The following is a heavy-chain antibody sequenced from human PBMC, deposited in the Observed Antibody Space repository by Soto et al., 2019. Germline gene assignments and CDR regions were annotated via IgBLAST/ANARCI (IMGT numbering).Heavy chain of an antibody. J-gene: IGHJ5*02. CDR2: ISSSSSYI. CDR3: ASDGEAVAGTGFDP. V-gene: IGHV3-21*01. D-gene: IGHD6-19*01. CDR1: GFTFSSYS. Sequence: EVQLVESGEGLVRPGGSLRLYCAASGFTFSSYSMNWVRQAPGKGLEWVSSISSSSSYIYYADSVKGRFTISRDNAKNSLYLQMNSLGAEDTAVYYCASDGEAVAGTGFDPWGQGTLVTVSS.